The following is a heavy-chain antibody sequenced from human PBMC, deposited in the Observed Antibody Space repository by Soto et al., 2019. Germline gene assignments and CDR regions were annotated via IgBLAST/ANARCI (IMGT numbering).Heavy chain of an antibody. CDR3: ARDYRSYYYGSGSCLD. CDR2: IWYDGSNK. CDR1: GFTFSSYG. Sequence: GGSLRLSCAASGFTFSSYGMHWVRQAPGKGLEWVAVIWYDGSNKYYADSVKGRFTISRDNSKNTLYLQMNSLRAEDTAVYYCARDYRSYYYGSGSCLDWGQGTIVTVSS. D-gene: IGHD3-10*01. J-gene: IGHJ3*01. V-gene: IGHV3-33*01.